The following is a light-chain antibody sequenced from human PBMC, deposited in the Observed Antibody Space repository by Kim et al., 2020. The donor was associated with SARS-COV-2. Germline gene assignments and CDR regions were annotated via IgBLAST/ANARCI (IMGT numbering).Light chain of an antibody. V-gene: IGLV3-19*01. J-gene: IGLJ3*02. CDR2: GKN. CDR3: NSRDGSDNDVAWV. CDR1: SLRSYY. Sequence: SSELTQDPAVSVALGQTVRMTCQGDSLRSYYANWYQQKPGQAPILVTYGKNNRPSGIPDRFSGSSSGNTASLTITGAQAGHEADYYCNSRDGSDNDVAWVFGGGTQLTVL.